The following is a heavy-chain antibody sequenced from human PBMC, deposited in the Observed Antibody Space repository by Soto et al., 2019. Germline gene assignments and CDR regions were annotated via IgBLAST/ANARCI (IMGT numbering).Heavy chain of an antibody. CDR3: ATMRAPIFGVVRGYFDY. Sequence: QVQLVQSGAEVKKPGSSVKVSCKASGGTFSSYAISWVRQAPGQGLEWMGGIIPIFGTANYAQKFQGRVTITADESTSTAYMELSSLRSEDTDVYYCATMRAPIFGVVRGYFDYWGQGTLVTVSS. D-gene: IGHD3-3*01. CDR2: IIPIFGTA. V-gene: IGHV1-69*01. CDR1: GGTFSSYA. J-gene: IGHJ4*02.